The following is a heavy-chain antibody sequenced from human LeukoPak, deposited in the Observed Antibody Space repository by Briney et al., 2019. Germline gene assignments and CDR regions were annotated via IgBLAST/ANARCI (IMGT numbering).Heavy chain of an antibody. D-gene: IGHD3-10*01. CDR3: AKEGGVWFDGFDC. CDR1: GFTFSAYW. Sequence: PGGSLRLSCAASGFTFSAYWMSWAPQAPGKGLEWVANIKQDGSEKYYVDSVKGRFTISRDNAKNSLYLQMNSLRADDTAVYYCAKEGGVWFDGFDCWGQGTPVTVSS. V-gene: IGHV3-7*03. J-gene: IGHJ4*02. CDR2: IKQDGSEK.